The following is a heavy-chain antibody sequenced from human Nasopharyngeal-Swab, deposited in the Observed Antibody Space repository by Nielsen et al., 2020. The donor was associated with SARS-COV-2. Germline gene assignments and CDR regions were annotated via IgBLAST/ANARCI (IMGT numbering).Heavy chain of an antibody. Sequence: SVNVSCKASGYTFTNYCIPWLRQAPAQALEWIALIRAYNGDTRYAQKFQGRVTVTRDRSRSTAYIELSRLRSDDTAVYYCARDYYDNYDSDYWGQGTLVTVSS. CDR3: ARDYYDNYDSDY. J-gene: IGHJ4*02. CDR1: GYTFTNYC. V-gene: IGHV1-18*01. CDR2: IRAYNGDT. D-gene: IGHD3-22*01.